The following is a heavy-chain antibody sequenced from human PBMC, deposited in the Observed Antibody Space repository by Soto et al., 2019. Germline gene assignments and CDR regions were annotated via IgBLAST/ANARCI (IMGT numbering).Heavy chain of an antibody. J-gene: IGHJ4*02. D-gene: IGHD1-26*01. CDR1: GFTFNTFA. Sequence: QVQLVESGGGVVQPGGSLRLSCAASGFTFNTFAMHWVRQAPGKGLKWVGVISYHGSMQYYADSVKGRFAISRENSKKTLYLQMNSLRADDTAVYYCAKDDGVGTTFRIDYWGQGTLVAVSP. V-gene: IGHV3-30*18. CDR2: ISYHGSMQ. CDR3: AKDDGVGTTFRIDY.